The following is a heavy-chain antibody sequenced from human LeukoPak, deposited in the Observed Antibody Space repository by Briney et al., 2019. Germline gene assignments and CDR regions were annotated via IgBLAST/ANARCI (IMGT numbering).Heavy chain of an antibody. V-gene: IGHV1-18*04. CDR1: GYTFTGYY. CDR2: ISAYNGNT. Sequence: GASVKVSCKASGYTFTGYYMHWVRQAPGQGLEWMGWISAYNGNTNYAQKLQGRVTMTTDTSTSTAYMELRSLRSDDTAVYYCARAPPADYYDFWSGYHMVDYFDYWGQGTLVTVSS. D-gene: IGHD3-3*01. J-gene: IGHJ4*02. CDR3: ARAPPADYYDFWSGYHMVDYFDY.